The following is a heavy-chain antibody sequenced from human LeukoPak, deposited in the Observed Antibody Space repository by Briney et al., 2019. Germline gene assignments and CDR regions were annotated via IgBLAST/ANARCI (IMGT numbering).Heavy chain of an antibody. Sequence: GGFLRLSCATSGFTFSNYWVHWVRQAPGKGLVWVSRINPDGSTINYADSVKGRFAISRDNAKNTLYLQMNSLRAEDTAVYYCATAGNYRFDYWGQGTLVTVSS. V-gene: IGHV3-74*01. D-gene: IGHD1-7*01. CDR2: INPDGSTI. CDR1: GFTFSNYW. J-gene: IGHJ4*02. CDR3: ATAGNYRFDY.